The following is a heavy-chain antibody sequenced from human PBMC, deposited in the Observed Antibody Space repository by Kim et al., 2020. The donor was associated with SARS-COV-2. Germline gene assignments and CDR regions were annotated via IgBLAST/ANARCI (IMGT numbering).Heavy chain of an antibody. D-gene: IGHD3-16*01. J-gene: IGHJ4*02. CDR2: IYYSGSA. CDR3: ASISARGTYTIDY. V-gene: IGHV4-39*07. Sequence: SETLSLTCTVSGGSISTNNYYWGWIRQPPGKGLEWMGSIYYSGSAYYNPSLKSRVTISVDTSKNQFSLKLRSVTAADTAVYYCASISARGTYTIDYWGQGTLVTVSS. CDR1: GGSISTNNYY.